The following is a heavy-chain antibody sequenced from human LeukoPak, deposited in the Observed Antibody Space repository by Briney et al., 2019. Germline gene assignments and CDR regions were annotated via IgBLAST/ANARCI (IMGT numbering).Heavy chain of an antibody. CDR1: GHTFTSYY. J-gene: IGHJ4*02. CDR3: AREEGFMEVAGQFDY. V-gene: IGHV1-46*01. CDR2: INPSGGST. Sequence: ASVKVSCKASGHTFTSYYMHWVRQAPGQGLEWMGIINPSGGSTSYAQKFQGRVTMTRDTSTSTVYMELSSLRSEDTAVYYCAREEGFMEVAGQFDYWGQGTLVTVSS. D-gene: IGHD6-19*01.